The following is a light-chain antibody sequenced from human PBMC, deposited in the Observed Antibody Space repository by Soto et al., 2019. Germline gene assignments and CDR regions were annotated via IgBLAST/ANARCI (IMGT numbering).Light chain of an antibody. Sequence: QSALTQPRSVSGSPGQSVTISCTGTSSDVGLYDYLSWYQQHPGKAPKLIISDVTKRPSGVPDRFSGSKSGDTASLTISGLQAEDEADYYCCSYAGTYPYVFLSGTKLTVL. J-gene: IGLJ1*01. CDR1: SSDVGLYDY. V-gene: IGLV2-11*01. CDR3: CSYAGTYPYV. CDR2: DVT.